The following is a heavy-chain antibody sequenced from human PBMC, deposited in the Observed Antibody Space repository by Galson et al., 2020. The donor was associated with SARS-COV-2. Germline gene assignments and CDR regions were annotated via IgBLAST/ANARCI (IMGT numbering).Heavy chain of an antibody. J-gene: IGHJ3*02. D-gene: IGHD3-22*01. CDR1: GGSISSSSYS. CDR3: ARPPYYYDSSGFKPFDI. CDR2: IHYSGRP. Sequence: SQTLSLTCTVSGGSISSSSYSWGWLRQPPGKGLEWIGSIHYSGRPYYNPSLTSRVTISVDTSKNQFSLKLSSVTAADTAVYYCARPPYYYDSSGFKPFDIWGQGTMVTVSS. V-gene: IGHV4-39*01.